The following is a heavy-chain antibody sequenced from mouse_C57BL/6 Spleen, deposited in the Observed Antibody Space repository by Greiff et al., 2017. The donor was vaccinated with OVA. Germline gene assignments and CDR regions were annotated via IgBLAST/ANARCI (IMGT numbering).Heavy chain of an antibody. CDR3: EREGLGNYFYFDY. D-gene: IGHD2-1*01. Sequence: VQLQQPGAELVRPGSSVKLSCKASGYTFTSYWMHWVKQRPIQGLEWIGNIDPSDSETHYNQKFKDKATLTVDKSSSTAYMQLSSLTSEDSAVYYGEREGLGNYFYFDYWGQGTTLTVSS. CDR1: GYTFTSYW. J-gene: IGHJ2*01. V-gene: IGHV1-52*01. CDR2: IDPSDSET.